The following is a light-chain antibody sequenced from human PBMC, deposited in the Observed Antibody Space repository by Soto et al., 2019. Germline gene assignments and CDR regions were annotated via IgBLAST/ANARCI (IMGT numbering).Light chain of an antibody. CDR3: SSCTSSSTPVV. CDR2: DVA. J-gene: IGLJ2*01. CDR1: SSDIGGYNC. Sequence: QSALTQPASVSGSPGQSIAISCTGTSSDIGGYNCVSWYQQHPGKAPKLMIYDVASRPSGISNRFSGSKSGNTASLTISGLQAEDEADYYCSSCTSSSTPVVFGGGPQLTVL. V-gene: IGLV2-14*03.